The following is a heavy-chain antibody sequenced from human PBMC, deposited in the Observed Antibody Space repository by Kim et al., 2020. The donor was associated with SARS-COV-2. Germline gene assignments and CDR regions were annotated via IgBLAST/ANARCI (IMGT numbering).Heavy chain of an antibody. CDR2: ISSNGGST. J-gene: IGHJ5*02. CDR1: GFTFSSYA. D-gene: IGHD3-22*01. V-gene: IGHV3-64D*06. Sequence: GGSLRLSCSASGFTFSSYAMHWVRQAPGKGLEYVSAISSNGGSTYYADSVKGRFNISRDNSKNTLYLQMSNLRAEDTAVYYCVKGQSQAYYYDSRRWFDPWGQGTLVTVSS. CDR3: VKGQSQAYYYDSRRWFDP.